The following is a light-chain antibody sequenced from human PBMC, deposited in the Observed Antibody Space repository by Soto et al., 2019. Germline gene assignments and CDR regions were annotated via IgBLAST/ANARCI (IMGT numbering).Light chain of an antibody. Sequence: SYELTQPPSVSVAPGQTARIACGGNNIGRKSVHWYQQKPGQAPLLVVYDDSDRPSGIPERFPGSNSANTATLTISGVEAGDEADYYCQVWDSSSDHVVFGGGTKLTVL. V-gene: IGLV3-21*02. CDR1: NIGRKS. J-gene: IGLJ2*01. CDR2: DDS. CDR3: QVWDSSSDHVV.